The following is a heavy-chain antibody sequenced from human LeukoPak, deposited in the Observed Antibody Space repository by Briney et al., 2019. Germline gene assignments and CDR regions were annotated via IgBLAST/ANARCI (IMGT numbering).Heavy chain of an antibody. Sequence: GGSLRLSCAASGFTFSSYGMHWVRQAPDKGLEWVAVISYDGSNKYYADSVKGRFTISRDNSKDTLYLQMNSLRAEDTAVYYCAKDVQLWLLFGWFYFDYWGQGTLVTVSS. CDR1: GFTFSSYG. CDR3: AKDVQLWLLFGWFYFDY. V-gene: IGHV3-30*18. CDR2: ISYDGSNK. J-gene: IGHJ4*02. D-gene: IGHD5-18*01.